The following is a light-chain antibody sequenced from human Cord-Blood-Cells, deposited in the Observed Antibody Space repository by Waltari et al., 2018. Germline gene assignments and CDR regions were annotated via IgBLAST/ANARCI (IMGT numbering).Light chain of an antibody. V-gene: IGLV2-23*01. CDR1: SSDVGSYNL. CDR2: EGS. J-gene: IGLJ3*02. CDR3: CSYAGRWV. Sequence: QSALPQPASVSGSPGQSITISCTGTSSDVGSYNLVSWYQQHPGKAPKLMIYEGSKRPSGVSNRFSCSKSGNTASLTISGLQAEDEADYYCCSYAGRWVFGGGTKLTVL.